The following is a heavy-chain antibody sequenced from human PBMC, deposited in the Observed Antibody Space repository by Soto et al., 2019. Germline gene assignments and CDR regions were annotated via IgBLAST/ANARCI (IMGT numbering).Heavy chain of an antibody. CDR2: LTGNGGTT. CDR1: GFTFSNFG. D-gene: IGHD2-2*01. Sequence: EVKLWESGGGLVLPGGSLRLSCEASGFTFSNFGMSWVRQAPGKGLEWVSGLTGNGGTTYYADSVKGRFTISSDNSKNTLSLQMNSLRVDDTAVYYCARGGQYQQPYQFDFWGQGTLVTVSS. CDR3: ARGGQYQQPYQFDF. V-gene: IGHV3-23*01. J-gene: IGHJ4*02.